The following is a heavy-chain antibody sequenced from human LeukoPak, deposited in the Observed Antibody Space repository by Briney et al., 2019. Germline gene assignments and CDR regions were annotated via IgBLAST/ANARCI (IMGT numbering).Heavy chain of an antibody. CDR2: IWYDGSNK. CDR3: ARGGFGELLFYFDY. D-gene: IGHD3-10*01. Sequence: GGSLRLSCAASGFTFSSYGMHWVRQAPGKGLEWVAVIWYDGSNKYYADSVKGRFTISRDNSKNTLFLQMSSLRAEDMAVYYCARGGFGELLFYFDYWGQGTLVTVSS. J-gene: IGHJ4*02. CDR1: GFTFSSYG. V-gene: IGHV3-33*01.